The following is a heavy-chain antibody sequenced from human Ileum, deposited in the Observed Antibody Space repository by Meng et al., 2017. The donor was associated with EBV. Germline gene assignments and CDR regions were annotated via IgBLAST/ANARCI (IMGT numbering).Heavy chain of an antibody. CDR3: AMEGRSHQVGVSVY. J-gene: IGHJ4*02. CDR1: GGSISIGDYY. CDR2: IYHSGST. D-gene: IGHD2-21*01. Sequence: VQRPESGPGLVKPSQILSLTCTVSGGSISIGDYYWSWIRQPPGKGLEWIGYIYHSGSTYYNPSLKRRVTISVDTSKNQFSLKLRFVTAADTAVYYCAMEGRSHQVGVSVYWGQGNLVTVSS. V-gene: IGHV4-30-4*01.